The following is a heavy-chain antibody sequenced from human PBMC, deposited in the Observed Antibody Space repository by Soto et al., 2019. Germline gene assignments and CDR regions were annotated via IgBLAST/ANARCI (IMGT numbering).Heavy chain of an antibody. CDR2: IIPVLDVK. CDR1: GGSFTNFI. J-gene: IGHJ6*02. V-gene: IGHV1-69*02. CDR3: AKGLNPGAATPSYYSMDV. Sequence: QVHLVQSGAVVEKPGSSVKVSCKTSGGSFTNFIVTWVRQAPGQGLEWMGSIIPVLDVKYYAQKFKDRVTITADKSTNTANREVSSLRTEHTAVYFCAKGLNPGAATPSYYSMDVWGLGTTITVSS. D-gene: IGHD2-15*01.